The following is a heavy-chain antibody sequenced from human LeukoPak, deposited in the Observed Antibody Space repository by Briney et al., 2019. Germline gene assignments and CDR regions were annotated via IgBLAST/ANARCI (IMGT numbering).Heavy chain of an antibody. V-gene: IGHV3-33*06. CDR2: IWYDGSNK. CDR3: AKNGVWSGYYPYYYYYYMDV. Sequence: GGSLRLSCAASGFTFSSYGMHWVRQAPGKGLEWVAVIWYDGSNKYYADSVKGRFTISRDNSKNTLYPQMNSLRAEDTAVYYCAKNGVWSGYYPYYYYYYMDVWGKGTTVTVSS. J-gene: IGHJ6*03. CDR1: GFTFSSYG. D-gene: IGHD3-3*01.